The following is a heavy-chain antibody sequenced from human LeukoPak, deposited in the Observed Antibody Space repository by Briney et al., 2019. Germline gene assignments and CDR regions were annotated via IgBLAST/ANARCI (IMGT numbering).Heavy chain of an antibody. CDR1: GFTLSDYY. CDR2: ISGSGSTQ. D-gene: IGHD2-2*01. V-gene: IGHV3-11*01. CDR3: ARVISSASCALDY. Sequence: PGGSLRLSCAASGFTLSDYYMSWIRQTPGKGLEWVSYISGSGSTQYYTDSVKGRFTISRDNAKNSLYLQMDSLGAEDTAVYYCARVISSASCALDYWGQGTLVTVSS. J-gene: IGHJ4*02.